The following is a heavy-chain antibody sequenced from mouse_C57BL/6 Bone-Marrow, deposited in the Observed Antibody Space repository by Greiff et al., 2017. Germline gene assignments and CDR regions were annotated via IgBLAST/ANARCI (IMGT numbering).Heavy chain of an antibody. CDR3: AREGYWYFDV. Sequence: EVQLVESGPVLVKPGASVKMSCKASGYTFTDYYMNWVKQSHGKSLEWIGVINPYNGGTSYNQKFKGKATLTVDKSSSTAYMELNSLTSEDSAVYYRAREGYWYFDVWGTGTTVTVSS. V-gene: IGHV1-19*01. CDR2: INPYNGGT. J-gene: IGHJ1*03. CDR1: GYTFTDYY.